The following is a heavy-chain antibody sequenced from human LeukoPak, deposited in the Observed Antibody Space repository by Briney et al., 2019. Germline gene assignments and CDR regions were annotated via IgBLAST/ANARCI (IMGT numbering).Heavy chain of an antibody. Sequence: GGSLRLSCAASGFTFRRYWMSWVRQAPGKGLEWVANIKQDGDLKYYVDSVEGRFTISRDNAKNSLYLQMNSLNTEGTAVYYCARFAKGYGSGDIDYWGQGTLVTVSS. V-gene: IGHV3-7*01. CDR2: IKQDGDLK. CDR3: ARFAKGYGSGDIDY. D-gene: IGHD3-10*01. J-gene: IGHJ4*02. CDR1: GFTFRRYW.